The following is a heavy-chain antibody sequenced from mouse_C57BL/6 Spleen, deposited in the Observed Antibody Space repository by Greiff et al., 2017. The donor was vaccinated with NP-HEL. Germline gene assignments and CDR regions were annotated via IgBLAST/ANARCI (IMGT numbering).Heavy chain of an antibody. D-gene: IGHD2-4*01. CDR3: SRSFYDDDDGRYFDY. CDR1: GYAFSSYW. V-gene: IGHV1-80*01. J-gene: IGHJ2*01. Sequence: VQLQQSGAELVKPGASVKISCKASGYAFSSYWMNWVKQRPGKGLEWIGQIYPGDGDTNYNGKFKGKATLTADKSSSTAYMQLSSLTSEDSAVYFWSRSFYDDDDGRYFDYWGQGTTLTVSS. CDR2: IYPGDGDT.